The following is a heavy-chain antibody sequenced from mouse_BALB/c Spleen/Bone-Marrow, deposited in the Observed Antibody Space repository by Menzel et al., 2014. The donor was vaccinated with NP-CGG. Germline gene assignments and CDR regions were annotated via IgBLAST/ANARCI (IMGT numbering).Heavy chain of an antibody. Sequence: EVKLVESGPDLVKPSQSLSLTCTVTGYSITSGYSWHWIRQFPGNKLEWMGYIHYSGSTNYNPSLKSRISITRDTSKNNFFRHLIFVTPEAPAPYSCPSSPPVVADGYSDVWGAGPPFPVSS. CDR1: GYSITSGYS. CDR3: PSSPPVVADGYSDV. D-gene: IGHD1-1*01. J-gene: IGHJ1*01. CDR2: IHYSGST. V-gene: IGHV3-1*02.